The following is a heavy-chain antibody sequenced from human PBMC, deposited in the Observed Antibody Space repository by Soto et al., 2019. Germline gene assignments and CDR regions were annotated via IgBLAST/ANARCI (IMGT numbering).Heavy chain of an antibody. V-gene: IGHV3-30*18. CDR2: ISYDGSNK. D-gene: IGHD2-8*01. CDR1: GFTFSSYG. J-gene: IGHJ4*02. Sequence: GGSLRLSCAASGFTFSSYGMHWVRQAPGKGLEWVAVISYDGSNKYYADSVKGRFTISRDNSKNTLYLQMNSLRAEDTAVYYCAKSMAYYFDYWGQGTLVTVSS. CDR3: AKSMAYYFDY.